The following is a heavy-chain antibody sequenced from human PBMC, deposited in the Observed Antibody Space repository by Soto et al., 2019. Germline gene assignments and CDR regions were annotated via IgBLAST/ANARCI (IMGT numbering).Heavy chain of an antibody. CDR2: ISGSGGST. CDR3: AKGVGYDFWSGYLPLDY. CDR1: GFTFSSYA. J-gene: IGHJ4*02. Sequence: LRLSCAASGFTFSSYAMSWVRQAPGKGLEWVSAISGSGGSTYYADSVKGRFTISRDNSKNTLYLQMNSLRAEDTAVYYCAKGVGYDFWSGYLPLDYWGQGTLVTVSS. V-gene: IGHV3-23*01. D-gene: IGHD3-3*01.